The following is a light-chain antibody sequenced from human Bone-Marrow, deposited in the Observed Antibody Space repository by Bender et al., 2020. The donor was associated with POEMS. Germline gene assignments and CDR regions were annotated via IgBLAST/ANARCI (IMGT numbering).Light chain of an antibody. Sequence: QSVLTQPPSASGTPGQRVTISCSVGSSNIGAHAVNLYQHLPGTAPKHRVYSSHRRPSEVPDRFSGFRSGTSASLVISGLQSEDEADYYCAVWDDSLNGWVFGGGTKLTVL. CDR1: SSNIGAHA. CDR3: AVWDDSLNGWV. J-gene: IGLJ3*02. CDR2: SSH. V-gene: IGLV1-44*01.